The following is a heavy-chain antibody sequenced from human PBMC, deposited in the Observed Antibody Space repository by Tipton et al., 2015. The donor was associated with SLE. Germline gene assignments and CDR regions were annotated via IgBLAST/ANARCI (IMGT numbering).Heavy chain of an antibody. CDR1: GYSFTTYW. V-gene: IGHV5-51*01. Sequence: QLVQSGAEVKKPGESLKISCQGSGYSFTTYWIGWVRQMPGKGLEWMGIIYPGDSDTKYSPSFQGQVTISADKSISTAYLQWNSLKASDTAMYYCGRQLDLTGDIDYWGQGTLVTVSS. CDR2: IYPGDSDT. D-gene: IGHD7-27*01. CDR3: GRQLDLTGDIDY. J-gene: IGHJ4*02.